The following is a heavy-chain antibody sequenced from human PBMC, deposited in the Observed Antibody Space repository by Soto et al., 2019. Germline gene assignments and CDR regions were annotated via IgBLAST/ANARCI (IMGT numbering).Heavy chain of an antibody. CDR3: TTEERITIFGVVIGSSFDY. D-gene: IGHD3-3*01. CDR1: GFTVSNAW. Sequence: GGSLRLSCAASGFTVSNAWMSWVRQAPGKGLEWVGRIKSKTDGGTTDYAAPVKGRFTISRDDSKNTLYLQMNSLKTEDTAVYYCTTEERITIFGVVIGSSFDYWGQGTQVTVSS. CDR2: IKSKTDGGTT. J-gene: IGHJ4*02. V-gene: IGHV3-15*01.